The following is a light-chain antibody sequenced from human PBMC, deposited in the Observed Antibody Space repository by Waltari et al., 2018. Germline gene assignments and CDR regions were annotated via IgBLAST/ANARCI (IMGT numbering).Light chain of an antibody. CDR2: EVS. CDR1: RRLRHSDGKTY. CDR3: MQNIQLPPGLT. J-gene: IGKJ4*01. Sequence: DIVLTQAPLPLSVTPGQPAPISCKSSRRLRHSDGKTYLYWYQQKPGQPPQLLIYEVSSRFSGVPDRFTGSGSGTDFTLEISRVEAEDVGVYYCMQNIQLPPGLTFGGGTKVEIK. V-gene: IGKV2D-29*01.